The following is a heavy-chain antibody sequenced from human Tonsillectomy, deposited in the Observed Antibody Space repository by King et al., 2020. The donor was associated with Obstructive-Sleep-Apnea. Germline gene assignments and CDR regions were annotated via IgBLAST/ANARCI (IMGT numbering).Heavy chain of an antibody. D-gene: IGHD1-26*01. J-gene: IGHJ4*02. CDR3: AREDRVGATYFLDY. CDR1: GFTFSTYS. V-gene: IGHV3-30-3*01. Sequence: VQLVESGGGVVQPGRSLRLSCAASGFTFSTYSMHWVRQAPGKGLEWVAVIVYDGNNHYYADSVKGRFTISRDNSKNTLFLQMNSLRSEDTAVYYCAREDRVGATYFLDYWGQGTLVTVSS. CDR2: IVYDGNNH.